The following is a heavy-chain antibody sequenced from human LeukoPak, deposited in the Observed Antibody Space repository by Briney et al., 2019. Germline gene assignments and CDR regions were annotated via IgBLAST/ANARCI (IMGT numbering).Heavy chain of an antibody. V-gene: IGHV3-11*04. D-gene: IGHD1-1*01. CDR2: ISSGGDIM. CDR3: ARERQLERLAFGKEGSAFDY. J-gene: IGHJ4*02. Sequence: PGGSLRLSCAASGLRFSDYYVSWIRQAPGKGLQWVSYISSGGDIMHYADSVKGRFTSSRDNAKNSGYLEMNRLRAEDTAVYYCARERQLERLAFGKEGSAFDYWGQGTLVTVSS. CDR1: GLRFSDYY.